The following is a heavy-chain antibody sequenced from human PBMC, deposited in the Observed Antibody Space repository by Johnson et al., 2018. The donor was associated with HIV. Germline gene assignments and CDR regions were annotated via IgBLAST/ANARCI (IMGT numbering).Heavy chain of an antibody. Sequence: QVQLVESGGGVVQPGRSLRLSCTSAFSFSGYAMHWVRQAPGKGLEWVAVVSYDASNKYYADSVKGRFTISRDNSKNTLYLQMTALRAEDTAVYYCAISIPRPGWGDALYIWGQGTMVTVSS. D-gene: IGHD3-16*01. CDR1: AFSFSGYA. CDR2: VSYDASNK. CDR3: AISIPRPGWGDALYI. V-gene: IGHV3-30*14. J-gene: IGHJ3*02.